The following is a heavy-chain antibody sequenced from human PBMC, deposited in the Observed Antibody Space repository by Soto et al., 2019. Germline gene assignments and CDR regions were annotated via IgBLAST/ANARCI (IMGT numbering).Heavy chain of an antibody. CDR3: AKDISRGYDILTGSLDY. CDR1: GFTFSSYA. V-gene: IGHV3-23*01. J-gene: IGHJ4*02. Sequence: GGSLRLSCAASGFTFSSYAMSWVRQAPGKGLEWVSAISGSGGSTYYADSVKGRFTISRDNSKNTLYLQMNSLRAEDTAVYYCAKDISRGYDILTGSLDYWGQGTLVTVSS. D-gene: IGHD3-9*01. CDR2: ISGSGGST.